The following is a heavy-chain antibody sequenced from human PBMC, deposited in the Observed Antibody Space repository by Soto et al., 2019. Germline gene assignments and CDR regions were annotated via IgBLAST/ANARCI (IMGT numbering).Heavy chain of an antibody. CDR1: GFTFSSYS. D-gene: IGHD4-17*01. CDR2: ISGSGDST. Sequence: LRLSCAASGFTFSSYSMSWVRQAPWEGLEWVSVISGSGDSTYYADSVKGRFTISRDNSKKTLYLQMNSLRAEDTAVYYCAKFTTVTTRHGVDYWGQGTLVTVSS. V-gene: IGHV3-23*01. CDR3: AKFTTVTTRHGVDY. J-gene: IGHJ4*02.